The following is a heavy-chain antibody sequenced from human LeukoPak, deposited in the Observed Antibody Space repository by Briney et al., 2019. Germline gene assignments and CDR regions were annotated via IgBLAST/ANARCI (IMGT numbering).Heavy chain of an antibody. D-gene: IGHD6-13*01. CDR3: ARGSSIAEVGGYFYYYGMDV. CDR1: GGTFTNYA. J-gene: IGHJ6*02. V-gene: IGHV1-69*06. CDR2: IIPMFGSP. Sequence: ASVKVSCKASGGTFTNYAISWVRQAPGHGLEWMGRIIPMFGSPNFAQKFQGGVTITADKSTSTAYMELSSLRSEDTAVYYCARGSSIAEVGGYFYYYGMDVWGQGATVTVSS.